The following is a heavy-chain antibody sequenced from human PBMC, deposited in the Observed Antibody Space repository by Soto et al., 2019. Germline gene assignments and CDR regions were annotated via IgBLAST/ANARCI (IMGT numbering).Heavy chain of an antibody. CDR3: ARAVRDYGDYYFDY. J-gene: IGHJ4*02. V-gene: IGHV1-18*01. CDR1: GYTFTSYG. D-gene: IGHD4-17*01. CDR2: ISAYNGNT. Sequence: ASVKVSCKASGYTFTSYGISWVRQAPGQGLERMGWISAYNGNTNYAQKLQGRVTMTTDTSTSTAYMELRSLRSDDTAVYYCARAVRDYGDYYFDYWGQGTLVTVSS.